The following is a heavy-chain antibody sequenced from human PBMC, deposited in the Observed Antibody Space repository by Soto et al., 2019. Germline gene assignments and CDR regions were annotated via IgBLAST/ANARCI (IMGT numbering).Heavy chain of an antibody. V-gene: IGHV4-59*01. CDR1: GGSISSYY. J-gene: IGHJ6*02. CDR2: IYYSGST. D-gene: IGHD1-26*01. Sequence: SETLSLTCTVSGGSISSYYWSWIRQPPGKGLEWIGYIYYSGSTNYNPSLKSRVTISVDTSKNHFSLKLSSVTAADTAVYYCARKNSGSYLPYYYYGLDVWGQGTTVTVSS. CDR3: ARKNSGSYLPYYYYGLDV.